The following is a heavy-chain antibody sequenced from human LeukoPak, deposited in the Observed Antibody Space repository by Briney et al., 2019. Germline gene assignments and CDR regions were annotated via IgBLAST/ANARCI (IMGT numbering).Heavy chain of an antibody. V-gene: IGHV4-39*01. CDR1: GGSISSSNYY. J-gene: IGHJ4*02. Sequence: SETLSLTCTVSGGSISSSNYYWGWIRQPPGKGLEWIGSLFYSGNTYYNPSLKSRVTIPVDTSKNQLSLKVRSVTATDTAVYSCVRHSADHTSFDHWGQGTLVTVSS. CDR3: VRHSADHTSFDH. CDR2: LFYSGNT.